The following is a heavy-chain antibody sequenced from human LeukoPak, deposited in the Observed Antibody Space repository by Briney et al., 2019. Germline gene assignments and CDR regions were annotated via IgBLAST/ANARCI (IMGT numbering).Heavy chain of an antibody. CDR3: AKDQNDYYDSSGSA. D-gene: IGHD3-22*01. Sequence: GGSLRLSCAASGFTFSSYGMHWVRQAPGKGLEWVAFIRYDGSNKYYADSVKGRFTISRDNSKNTLYLQMNSLRAEDTAVYYCAKDQNDYYDSSGSAWGQGTLVTVSS. CDR2: IRYDGSNK. V-gene: IGHV3-30*02. J-gene: IGHJ5*02. CDR1: GFTFSSYG.